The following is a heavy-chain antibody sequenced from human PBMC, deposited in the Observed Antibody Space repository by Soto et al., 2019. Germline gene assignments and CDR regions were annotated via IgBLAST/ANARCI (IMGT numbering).Heavy chain of an antibody. CDR1: GFTFSSYA. D-gene: IGHD1-26*01. V-gene: IGHV3-23*01. Sequence: EVQRLESGGGLVQPGGSLRLSCAASGFTFSSYAMSWVRQAPGKGREWVSAISGSGGSTYYADSVKGRFTISRDNSKNTLYLQMNSLRAEDTAVYYCAKDGVGATAGLGSDYWGQGTLVTVSS. CDR2: ISGSGGST. J-gene: IGHJ4*02. CDR3: AKDGVGATAGLGSDY.